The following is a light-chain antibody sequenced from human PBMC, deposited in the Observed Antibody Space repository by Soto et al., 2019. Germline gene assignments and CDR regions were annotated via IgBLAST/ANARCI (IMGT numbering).Light chain of an antibody. CDR3: KQYVVGSTLT. V-gene: IGKV3-20*01. CDR2: GAS. CDR1: QSVSSSY. Sequence: LYQSGGTLSLKTKERATLYCRASQSVSSSYSAWYQQKPGQAPRLLIYGASSRATGIPDRFSGSGSGTDFTLTISRLEPEDFALYYCKQYVVGSTLTFGRGALLEI. J-gene: IGKJ5*01.